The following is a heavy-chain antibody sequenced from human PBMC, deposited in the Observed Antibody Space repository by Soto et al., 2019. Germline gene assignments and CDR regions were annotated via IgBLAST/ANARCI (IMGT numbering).Heavy chain of an antibody. D-gene: IGHD5-12*01. CDR2: ISGSGGST. J-gene: IGHJ4*02. Sequence: GGSLRLSCAASGFTFSSYAMSWVRQAPGKGLEWVSAISGSGGSTYYADSVKGRFTISRDNSKNTLYLQMNSLRAEDTAVYYCAKDRYSGYDYVLTPGPFDYWGQGTLVTVSS. CDR1: GFTFSSYA. V-gene: IGHV3-23*01. CDR3: AKDRYSGYDYVLTPGPFDY.